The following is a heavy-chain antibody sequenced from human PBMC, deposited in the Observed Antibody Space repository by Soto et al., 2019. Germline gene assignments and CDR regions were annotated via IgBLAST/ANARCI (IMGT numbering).Heavy chain of an antibody. CDR3: ARSSGWYVWFDP. D-gene: IGHD6-13*01. J-gene: IGHJ5*02. CDR2: INAGNGNT. CDR1: GYTFTSYA. Sequence: QVQLVQSGAEEKKPGASVKVSCKASGYTFTSYAMHWVRQAPGQRLEWMGWINAGNGNTKYSQKFQGRVTITRDTSASTAYMELSSLRSEDMAVYYCARSSGWYVWFDPWGQGTLVTVSS. V-gene: IGHV1-3*05.